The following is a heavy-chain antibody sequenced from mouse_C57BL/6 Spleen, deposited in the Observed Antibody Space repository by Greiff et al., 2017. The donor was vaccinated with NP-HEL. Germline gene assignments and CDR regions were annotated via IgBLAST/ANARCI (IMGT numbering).Heavy chain of an antibody. V-gene: IGHV1-26*01. D-gene: IGHD1-1*01. Sequence: EVQLQQSGPELVKPGASVKISCKASGYTFTDYYMNWVKQSHGKSLEWIGDINPNNGGTSYNQKFKGKATLTVDKSSSTAYMELRSLTSEDSAVYYCARSYYYGSSYIFAYWGQGTLVTVSA. J-gene: IGHJ3*01. CDR3: ARSYYYGSSYIFAY. CDR2: INPNNGGT. CDR1: GYTFTDYY.